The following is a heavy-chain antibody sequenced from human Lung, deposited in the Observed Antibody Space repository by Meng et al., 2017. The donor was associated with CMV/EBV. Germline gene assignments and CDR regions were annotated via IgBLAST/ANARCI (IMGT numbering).Heavy chain of an antibody. CDR3: ARDDYGPFNY. Sequence: VQLVQSGAALKKPGASEKVSCRASGYTITSYYIHWIRQAPGQGLEWMGWIDPRRGDTKYAQRFQGRVTLTRDTSIDTVYMELTSLTSDDTAVYYCARDDYGPFNYWGQGTLVTVFS. V-gene: IGHV1-2*02. D-gene: IGHD4/OR15-4a*01. CDR2: IDPRRGDT. CDR1: GYTITSYY. J-gene: IGHJ4*02.